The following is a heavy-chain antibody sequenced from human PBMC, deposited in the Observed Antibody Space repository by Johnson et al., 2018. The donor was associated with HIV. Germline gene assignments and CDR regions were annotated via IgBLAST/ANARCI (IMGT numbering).Heavy chain of an antibody. CDR1: GFTFSNYG. CDR2: IGTAGDT. V-gene: IGHV3-13*01. CDR3: ARRDPWVENGAFDI. Sequence: VQLVESGGGLVQPGGSLRLSCAASGFTFSNYGMHWVRQGTGKGLEWVSAIGTAGDTYYPGSVKGRFTISRENAKNSLYLQMNSLRAGDTAVYFCARRDPWVENGAFDIWGQGTMVTVSS. J-gene: IGHJ3*02. D-gene: IGHD5-24*01.